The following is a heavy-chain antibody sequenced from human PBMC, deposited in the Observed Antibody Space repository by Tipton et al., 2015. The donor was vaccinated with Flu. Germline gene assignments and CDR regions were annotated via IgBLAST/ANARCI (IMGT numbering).Heavy chain of an antibody. D-gene: IGHD6-19*01. CDR3: ARFHSIRLQWLVRLDSSYYGMDV. J-gene: IGHJ6*02. Sequence: QVQLVQSGAEVKKPGASVKVSCKASGYTFTSYDINWVRQATGQGLEWMGWMNPNSGNTGYAQKFQGRVTMTRNTSISTAYMELSSLRSEGTAVYYLARFHSIRLQWLVRLDSSYYGMDVWGQGTTVPVSS. CDR2: MNPNSGNT. V-gene: IGHV1-8*01. CDR1: GYTFTSYD.